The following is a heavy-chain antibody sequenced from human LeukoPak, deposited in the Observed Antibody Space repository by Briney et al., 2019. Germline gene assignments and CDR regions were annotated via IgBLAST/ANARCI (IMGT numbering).Heavy chain of an antibody. CDR3: ARHGNIVLEPVASKAFDI. CDR2: NYYSGDD. D-gene: IGHD2-2*01. J-gene: IGHJ3*02. CDR1: GGSVTSSSHY. Sequence: SETLSLTCTVSGGSVTSSSHYWGWLRQPPGKGLEWSACNYYSGDDYYHPSLKSRATIFVDTSQSQFSLRLSSVTAAGTAVYYGARHGNIVLEPVASKAFDIWGQGTMVTVST. V-gene: IGHV4-39*01.